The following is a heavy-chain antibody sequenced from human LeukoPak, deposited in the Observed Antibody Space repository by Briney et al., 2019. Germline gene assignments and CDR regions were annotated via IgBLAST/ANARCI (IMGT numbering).Heavy chain of an antibody. CDR2: ISGSDGST. CDR3: ARVAFSSSGLVY. D-gene: IGHD6-6*01. CDR1: GFTSSTYD. V-gene: IGHV3-23*01. Sequence: GGSLRLSCAASGFTSSTYDMSWVRQAPGKGLEWVSSISGSDGSTYYADSVKGRFTISRDNSKNTLYLQMNSLRAEDTAVYYCARVAFSSSGLVYWGQGTLVTVSS. J-gene: IGHJ4*02.